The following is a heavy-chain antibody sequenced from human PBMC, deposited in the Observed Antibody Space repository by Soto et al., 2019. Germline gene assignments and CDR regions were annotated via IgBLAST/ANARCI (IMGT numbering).Heavy chain of an antibody. CDR1: GGTFSSYA. J-gene: IGHJ4*02. CDR3: ARGRQDDYGDCGGGY. CDR2: IIPIFGTA. D-gene: IGHD4-17*01. V-gene: IGHV1-69*01. Sequence: QVQLVQSGAEVKKTGSSVKVSCKASGGTFSSYAISWVRQAPGQGVEWMGGIIPIFGTATYAQKFQGRVTITADQSTSTAYMELSILRAEDTDVYYCARGRQDDYGDCGGGYWGQGTLVTVSS.